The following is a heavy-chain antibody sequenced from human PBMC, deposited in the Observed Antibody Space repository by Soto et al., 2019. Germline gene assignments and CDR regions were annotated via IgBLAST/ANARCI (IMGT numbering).Heavy chain of an antibody. CDR3: ARHSGYDLVFDY. CDR2: IIPILGIA. D-gene: IGHD5-12*01. Sequence: SVKISCKASGGTFSSYTISWVRQAPGQGLEWMGRIIPILGIANYAQKFQGRVTITADKSTSTAYMELSSLRSEDTAVYYCARHSGYDLVFDYWGQGTLVTVSS. J-gene: IGHJ4*02. CDR1: GGTFSSYT. V-gene: IGHV1-69*02.